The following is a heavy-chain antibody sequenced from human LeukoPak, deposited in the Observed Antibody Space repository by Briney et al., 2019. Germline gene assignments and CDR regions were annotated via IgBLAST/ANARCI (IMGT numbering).Heavy chain of an antibody. V-gene: IGHV3-30*18. D-gene: IGHD6-13*01. CDR3: AKAGYSGSWYLYYFDY. Sequence: GGSLRLSCAASGFTFSSYGMHWVRQAPGKGLECVAVISYDGSNKYYADSVKGRFTISRDNSKNALYLQMNSLRAEDTAVYYCAKAGYSGSWYLYYFDYWGQGTLVTVSS. CDR1: GFTFSSYG. J-gene: IGHJ4*02. CDR2: ISYDGSNK.